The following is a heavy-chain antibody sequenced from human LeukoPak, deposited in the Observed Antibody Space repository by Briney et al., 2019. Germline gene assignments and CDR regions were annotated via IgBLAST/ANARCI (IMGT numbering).Heavy chain of an antibody. CDR2: ISAYNGNT. Sequence: GASVKVSCKASGYTFTSYGISWVRQAPGQGLEWMGWISAYNGNTNYAQKLQGRVTMTTDTSTSTAYMELRSLRSDDTAVYYCARAPGCSGGSCWGNWFDPWGQGTLVTVSS. CDR3: ARAPGCSGGSCWGNWFDP. V-gene: IGHV1-18*01. CDR1: GYTFTSYG. J-gene: IGHJ5*02. D-gene: IGHD2-15*01.